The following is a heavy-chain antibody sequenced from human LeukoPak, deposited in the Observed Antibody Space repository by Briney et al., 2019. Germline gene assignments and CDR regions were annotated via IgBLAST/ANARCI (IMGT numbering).Heavy chain of an antibody. CDR2: INASGGST. Sequence: GASVKLSCKASGGTFSSYGISWVRQAPGQGLELMGIINASGGSTSYAQKFQRRVTMTRDTSTRTVYMERSSLRSDDTAMYYCARSSGRSPNRDYMDVWGKGTTVTISS. CDR1: GGTFSSYG. D-gene: IGHD1-14*01. CDR3: ARSSGRSPNRDYMDV. J-gene: IGHJ6*03. V-gene: IGHV1-46*01.